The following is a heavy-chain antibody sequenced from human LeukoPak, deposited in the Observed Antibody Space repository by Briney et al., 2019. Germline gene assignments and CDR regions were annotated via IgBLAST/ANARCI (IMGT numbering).Heavy chain of an antibody. CDR3: TRLSGSSSIDY. V-gene: IGHV3-73*01. Sequence: PGGSLKLSCAASGFTFSGSAMHWVRQASGKGLEWVGRIRSKANSYATAYAASVKGRFTISRDDSKNTAYLQMNSLKTEDTAVYYCTRLSGSSSIDYWGQGTLVTVPS. J-gene: IGHJ4*02. CDR1: GFTFSGSA. CDR2: IRSKANSYAT. D-gene: IGHD6-13*01.